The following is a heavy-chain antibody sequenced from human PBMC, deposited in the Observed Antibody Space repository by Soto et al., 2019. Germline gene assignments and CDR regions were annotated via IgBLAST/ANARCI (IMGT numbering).Heavy chain of an antibody. D-gene: IGHD3-16*01. Sequence: EEQLVESGGDLVQPGGSLRLSCAXXGFXVSNNYMSWVRQAPGKGLEWVSLIYSGGSTYYADSVKGRFTISRDSSKNTLYLQMNSLRAEDTAMYYCAAYSHKGYWGQGTLVTVSS. J-gene: IGHJ4*02. V-gene: IGHV3-66*01. CDR1: GFXVSNNY. CDR3: AAYSHKGY. CDR2: IYSGGST.